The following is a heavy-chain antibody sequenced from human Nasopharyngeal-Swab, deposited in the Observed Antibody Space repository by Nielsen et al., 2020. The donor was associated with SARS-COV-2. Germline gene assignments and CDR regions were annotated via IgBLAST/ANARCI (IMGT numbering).Heavy chain of an antibody. CDR3: AKDPRSLTTVVAAALKYYYYYMDV. V-gene: IGHV3-30*18. D-gene: IGHD4-23*01. J-gene: IGHJ6*03. Sequence: WIRQPPGKGLEWGAVISYDGSNKYYADSVKGRFTISRDNSKNTLYLQMNSLRAEDTAVYYCAKDPRSLTTVVAAALKYYYYYMDVWGKGTTVTVSS. CDR2: ISYDGSNK.